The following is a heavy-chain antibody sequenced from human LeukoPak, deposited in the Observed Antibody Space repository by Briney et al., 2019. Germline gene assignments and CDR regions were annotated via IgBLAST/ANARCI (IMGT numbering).Heavy chain of an antibody. CDR3: ARGGVGGATTFYYFDY. V-gene: IGHV1-2*02. D-gene: IGHD5-12*01. CDR2: INPNSGGT. CDR1: GYTFTGYY. Sequence: ASVKVSCKASGYTFTGYYMHWVRQAPGQGLEWMGWINPNSGGTNYAQKFQGRVTMTRDTSISTAYMELSRLRSDDTAVYYCARGGVGGATTFYYFDYWGQGTLVTVSS. J-gene: IGHJ4*02.